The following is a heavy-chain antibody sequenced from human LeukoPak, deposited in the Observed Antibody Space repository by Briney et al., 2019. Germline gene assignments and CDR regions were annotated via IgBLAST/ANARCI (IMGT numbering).Heavy chain of an antibody. J-gene: IGHJ4*02. CDR2: ISYDGSNK. CDR3: AKTRGYSYGYLYFDY. Sequence: GGSLRLSCAASGFTFSSYGMHRVRQAPGKGLEWVAVISYDGSNKYYADSVKGRFTISRDTSKNTLYLQMNSLRAEDTAVYYCAKTRGYSYGYLYFDYWGQGTLVTVSS. D-gene: IGHD5-18*01. V-gene: IGHV3-30*18. CDR1: GFTFSSYG.